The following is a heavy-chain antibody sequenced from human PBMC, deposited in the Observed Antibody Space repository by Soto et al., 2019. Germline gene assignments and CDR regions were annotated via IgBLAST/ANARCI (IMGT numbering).Heavy chain of an antibody. CDR3: ARHPGGTPLYSGYDYYFDY. CDR1: GYTFISYG. Sequence: ASMKVSCKASGYTFISYGISWVRQAPGQGLEWMGWISAHSGNTKYVEKFKDRVTMTIDTSTSTAYMELRSLRSDDTAIYYCARHPGGTPLYSGYDYYFDYWGLGTLVTVSS. D-gene: IGHD5-12*01. CDR2: ISAHSGNT. V-gene: IGHV1-18*01. J-gene: IGHJ4*02.